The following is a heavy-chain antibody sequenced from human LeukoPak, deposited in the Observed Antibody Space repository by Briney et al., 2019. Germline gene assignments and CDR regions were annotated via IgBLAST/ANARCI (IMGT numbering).Heavy chain of an antibody. J-gene: IGHJ5*02. D-gene: IGHD5-24*01. V-gene: IGHV3-30*18. CDR3: AKDLHRRSFNLA. CDR2: ISYDGSNK. Sequence: GGSLRLSCAASGFTFSSYGMHWVRQAPGKGLEWVAVISYDGSNKYYADSVKGRFTISRDNSKNTLYLQMNSLRAEDTAVYYCAKDLHRRSFNLAWGQGTLVTVSS. CDR1: GFTFSSYG.